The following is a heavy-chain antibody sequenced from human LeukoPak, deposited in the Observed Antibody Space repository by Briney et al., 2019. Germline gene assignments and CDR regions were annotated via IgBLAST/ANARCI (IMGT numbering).Heavy chain of an antibody. D-gene: IGHD3-3*01. CDR2: INAGNGNT. CDR1: GYTFVSYA. J-gene: IGHJ5*02. Sequence: ASVRVCCKASGYTFVSYAMQWMRQAPGQRLEWMGWINAGNGNTKYSQKFQGRVTITRDTSASTAYMELSSLRSEDTAVYYCARGSSDFWSGYYQSYNWFDPWGQGTLVTVSS. CDR3: ARGSSDFWSGYYQSYNWFDP. V-gene: IGHV1-3*01.